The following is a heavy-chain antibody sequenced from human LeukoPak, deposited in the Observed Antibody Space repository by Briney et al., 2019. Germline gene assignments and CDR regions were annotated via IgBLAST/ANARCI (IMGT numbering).Heavy chain of an antibody. CDR2: ISGSGGST. CDR3: AKDASSWYLAEYFQH. CDR1: GFTFSSYA. V-gene: IGHV3-23*01. J-gene: IGHJ1*01. Sequence: GGSLRLSCAASGFTFSSYAMCWVRQAPGKGLEWVSAISGSGGSTYYADSVKGRFTISRDNSKNTLYLQMNSLRAEDTAVYYCAKDASSWYLAEYFQHWGQGTLVTVSS. D-gene: IGHD6-13*01.